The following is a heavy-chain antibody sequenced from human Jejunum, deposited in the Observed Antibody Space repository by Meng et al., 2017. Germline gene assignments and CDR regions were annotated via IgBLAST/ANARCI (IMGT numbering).Heavy chain of an antibody. CDR3: ARDCRGDDCDVGLVFDV. V-gene: IGHV1-18*01. J-gene: IGHJ3*01. CDR2: INGYNGNT. D-gene: IGHD2-21*02. Sequence: ASVKVSCKASNYSFTSYGISWVRQAPGQGPEWMGWINGYNGNTNYAQNFQGRVTMTTDTSTNTAYMELRSLRSDDTAVYYCARDCRGDDCDVGLVFDVWGRGTMVTVSS. CDR1: NYSFTSYG.